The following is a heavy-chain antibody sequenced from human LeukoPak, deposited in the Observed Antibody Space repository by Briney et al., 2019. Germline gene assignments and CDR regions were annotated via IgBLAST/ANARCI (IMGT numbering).Heavy chain of an antibody. D-gene: IGHD6-19*01. CDR2: IYTSGST. CDR1: GGSISSGSYY. Sequence: SETLSLTCTVSGGSISSGSYYWSWIRQPAGKGLEWIGRIYTSGSTNYNPSLKSRVTISVDTSKNQFSLKLSSVTAADTAVYYCARELAAPPLWYFDLRGRGTLVTVSS. CDR3: ARELAAPPLWYFDL. J-gene: IGHJ2*01. V-gene: IGHV4-61*02.